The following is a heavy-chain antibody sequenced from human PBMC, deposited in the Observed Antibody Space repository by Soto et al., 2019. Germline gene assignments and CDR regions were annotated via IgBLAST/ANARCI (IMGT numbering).Heavy chain of an antibody. V-gene: IGHV4-34*01. J-gene: IGHJ4*02. CDR2: INHSGST. D-gene: IGHD3-10*01. CDR3: ASDKITALFDY. CDR1: GGSFSGYY. Sequence: QVQLQQWGAGLLKPSETLSLTCAVYGGSFSGYYWTWIRQPPGPGLEWIGEINHSGSTIYNPSLNIRVTISADTSKIQFSLKLTSVTAAETAVYFCASDKITALFDYWGQGTLVTVSS.